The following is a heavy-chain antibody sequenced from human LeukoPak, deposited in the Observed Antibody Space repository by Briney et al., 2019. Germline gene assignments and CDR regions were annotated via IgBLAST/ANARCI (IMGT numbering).Heavy chain of an antibody. CDR1: GFTFSRFR. J-gene: IGHJ5*02. V-gene: IGHV3-21*04. CDR3: AKSSPPPLRS. CDR2: ISSSSSYI. Sequence: GGSLRLSCAASGFTFSRFRMNWVRQAPGKGLEWVSSISSSSSYIYYADSVKGRFTISRDNAKNSLYLQMNSLRAEDTAVYYCAKSSPPPLRSWGQGTLVTVSS.